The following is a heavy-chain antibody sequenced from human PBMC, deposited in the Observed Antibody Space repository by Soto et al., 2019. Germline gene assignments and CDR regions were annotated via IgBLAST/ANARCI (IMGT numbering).Heavy chain of an antibody. D-gene: IGHD6-13*01. CDR1: GGSISSYY. V-gene: IGHV4-59*01. J-gene: IGHJ5*02. CDR3: ARSPGILSFDP. CDR2: IYYSGST. Sequence: SETLSLSCTVSGGSISSYYWSWIRQPPGKGLEWIGYIYYSGSTNSNPSLTSRVTISGDTSKNQFSLKLSSVTAADTAVYYCARSPGILSFDPWGQGTLVTVSS.